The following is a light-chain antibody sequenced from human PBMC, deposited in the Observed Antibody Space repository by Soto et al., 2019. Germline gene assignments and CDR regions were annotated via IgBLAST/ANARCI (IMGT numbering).Light chain of an antibody. Sequence: EILMTQSPATLSLSPGERATLSCRASQSVASNLAWYQQRRGQAPRLLIYGASSRATGIPARFSGSGSGTEFTLTISSLQSEDFAVYYCQQYNNWPPYTFGQGTKLEIK. CDR1: QSVASN. CDR3: QQYNNWPPYT. CDR2: GAS. V-gene: IGKV3-15*01. J-gene: IGKJ2*01.